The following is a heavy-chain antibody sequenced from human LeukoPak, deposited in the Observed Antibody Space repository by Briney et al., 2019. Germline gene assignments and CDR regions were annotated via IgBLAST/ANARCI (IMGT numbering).Heavy chain of an antibody. CDR3: AKEIVVALFDI. CDR1: GGTFSSYA. D-gene: IGHD3-22*01. Sequence: SVKVSCKASGGTFSSYAISWVRQAPGQGLEWMGRIIPILGIANYAQKFQGRVTITADKSASTAYMELSSLRSEDTAVYYCAKEIVVALFDIWGQGTMVTVSS. J-gene: IGHJ3*02. CDR2: IIPILGIA. V-gene: IGHV1-69*04.